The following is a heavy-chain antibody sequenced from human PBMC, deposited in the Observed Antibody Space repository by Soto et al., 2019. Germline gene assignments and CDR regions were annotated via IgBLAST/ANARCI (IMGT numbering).Heavy chain of an antibody. D-gene: IGHD1-7*01. CDR3: ARAIPNSQGYYYYGMDV. CDR2: INPSGGST. CDR1: GYTFTSYD. Sequence: ASVNVSCKSSGYTFTSYDMHWVRQAPGQGLEWMGIINPSGGSTSYAQKFQGRVTMTRDTSTSTVYMELSSLRSEDTAVYYCARAIPNSQGYYYYGMDVWGQGTTVTVSS. J-gene: IGHJ6*02. V-gene: IGHV1-46*01.